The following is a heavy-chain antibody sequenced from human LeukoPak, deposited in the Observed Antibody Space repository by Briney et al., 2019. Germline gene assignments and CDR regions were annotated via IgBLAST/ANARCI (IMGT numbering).Heavy chain of an antibody. Sequence: GGSLRLSCAASGFTFDDYAMNWVRQAPGKGLEWVSGINWNGDSTHYADSVKGRFTISRDNAKHSLYLQMNSLRAEDTAVYYCARAGNYYGRHTNWFDPWGQGTLVTVSS. V-gene: IGHV3-20*04. J-gene: IGHJ5*02. CDR1: GFTFDDYA. CDR2: INWNGDST. D-gene: IGHD3-10*01. CDR3: ARAGNYYGRHTNWFDP.